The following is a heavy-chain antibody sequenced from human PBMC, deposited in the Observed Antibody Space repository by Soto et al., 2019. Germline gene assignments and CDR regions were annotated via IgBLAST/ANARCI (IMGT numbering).Heavy chain of an antibody. CDR1: GGTFSSYA. D-gene: IGHD1-26*01. Sequence: QVQLVQSGAEVKKPGSSVKVSCKASGGTFSSYAISWVRQAPGQGREWMGGVIPIFGTANYAQKFQGRVTIPADESTSTAYMELSSLRSEDTAVYYCARDGRGSPPGRDYYYGMDVCGQGTTVTVSS. CDR3: ARDGRGSPPGRDYYYGMDV. J-gene: IGHJ6*02. CDR2: VIPIFGTA. V-gene: IGHV1-69*01.